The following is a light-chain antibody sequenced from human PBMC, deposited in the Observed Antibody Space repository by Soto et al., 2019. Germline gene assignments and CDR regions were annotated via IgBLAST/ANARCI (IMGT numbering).Light chain of an antibody. V-gene: IGLV2-8*01. Sequence: QSALTQPASVSGSPGQSVTISCTGTSSDVGGYNYVSWYQQHPGKAPKLMIYEVSKRPSGVPDRFSGSKSGNTASLTVSGLQAEDAADYYCSSYAGSNHYVFGTGTKVTVL. CDR1: SSDVGGYNY. J-gene: IGLJ1*01. CDR2: EVS. CDR3: SSYAGSNHYV.